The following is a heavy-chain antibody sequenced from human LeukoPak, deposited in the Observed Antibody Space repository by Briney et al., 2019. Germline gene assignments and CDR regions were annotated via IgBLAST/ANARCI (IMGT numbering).Heavy chain of an antibody. CDR3: AVARYCSGGSCYWWFDP. V-gene: IGHV5-51*01. J-gene: IGHJ5*02. CDR2: IYPGDSDT. Sequence: GESLKISCKGSGYSFSTYWIGWVRQMPGKGLEWMGVIYPGDSDTRYSPSFEGQVTISADKSISTAYLQWSSLKASDTAIYYCAVARYCSGGSCYWWFDPWGQGTLVIVSS. CDR1: GYSFSTYW. D-gene: IGHD2-15*01.